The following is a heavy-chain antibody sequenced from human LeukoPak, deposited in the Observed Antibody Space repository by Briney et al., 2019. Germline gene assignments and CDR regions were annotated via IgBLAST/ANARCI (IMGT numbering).Heavy chain of an antibody. J-gene: IGHJ4*02. CDR2: IYYSGST. V-gene: IGHV4-59*08. CDR1: GGSISSYY. D-gene: IGHD3-3*01. CDR3: ARLWSGYRPPDY. Sequence: SETLSLTCTVSGGSISSYYWSWIRQPPGKGLEWIGYIYYSGSTNYNPSLKSRVTISVDTSKDQFSLKLKSVTAADTAVYYCARLWSGYRPPDYWGQGTRVTVSS.